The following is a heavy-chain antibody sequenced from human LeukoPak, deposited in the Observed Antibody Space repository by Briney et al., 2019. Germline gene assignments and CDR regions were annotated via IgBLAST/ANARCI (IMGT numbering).Heavy chain of an antibody. D-gene: IGHD2-21*02. Sequence: PSETLSLTCTVSGGSISSSSYYWGWIRQPPGKGLEWIGSIYYSGSTYYNPSLKSRVTISVDTSKNQFSLKLSSVTAADTAVYYCARGGGSGVVTAIMIDYWGQGTLVTVSS. CDR2: IYYSGST. J-gene: IGHJ4*02. CDR1: GGSISSSSYY. CDR3: ARGGGSGVVTAIMIDY. V-gene: IGHV4-39*01.